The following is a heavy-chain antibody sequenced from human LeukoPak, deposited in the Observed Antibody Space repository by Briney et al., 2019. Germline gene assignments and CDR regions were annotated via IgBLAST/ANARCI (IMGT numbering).Heavy chain of an antibody. CDR3: ARDQRRYYDSSGSFDY. CDR2: ISSSSSTI. D-gene: IGHD3-22*01. Sequence: TGGSLTLSCAASGFTFSSYSMNWVRQAPGKGLEWVSYISSSSSTIYYEDPVKVRFTISRDNAKNSLYLQMNSLRAEDTAVYYCARDQRRYYDSSGSFDYWGQGTLVTVSS. CDR1: GFTFSSYS. J-gene: IGHJ4*02. V-gene: IGHV3-48*01.